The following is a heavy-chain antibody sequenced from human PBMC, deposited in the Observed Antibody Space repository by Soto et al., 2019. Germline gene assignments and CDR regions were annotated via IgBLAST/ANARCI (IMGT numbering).Heavy chain of an antibody. CDR1: GYTFTSYD. D-gene: IGHD3-10*01. J-gene: IGHJ4*02. CDR3: ARCEEGFGELYDY. Sequence: QVQLVQSGAEVKKPGASVKVSCKASGYTFTSYDINWVRQATGQGLEGMGWMNPNSGNTGDAQKFQGRVTMTRNTSISTADMELSSLRSEDTAVYYCARCEEGFGELYDYWGQGTLVTVSS. CDR2: MNPNSGNT. V-gene: IGHV1-8*01.